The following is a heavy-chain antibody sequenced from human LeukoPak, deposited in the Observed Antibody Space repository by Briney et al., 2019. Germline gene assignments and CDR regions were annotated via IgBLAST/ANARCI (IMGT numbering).Heavy chain of an antibody. CDR2: INHSGST. CDR1: GGSFSGYY. J-gene: IGHJ4*02. CDR3: ARDHRVSGWYTGFDY. D-gene: IGHD6-19*01. V-gene: IGHV4-34*01. Sequence: PSETLSLTCAVYGGSFSGYYWSWIRQPPGKGLEWIGEINHSGSTNYNPSLKSRVTISVDTSKNQFSLKLSSVTAADTAVYYCARDHRVSGWYTGFDYWGQGTLVTVSS.